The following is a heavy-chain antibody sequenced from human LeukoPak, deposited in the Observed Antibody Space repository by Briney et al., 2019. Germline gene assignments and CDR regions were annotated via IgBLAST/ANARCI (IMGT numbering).Heavy chain of an antibody. Sequence: PGGSPRLSCAASGFTFSSYSVNWVRQAPGKGLEWVSYISSSSSSIYYADSVKGRFTVSRDNTKNSLHLQMNSLRAEDTAVYYCARTSGSYFGYFDYWGQGNLVTVSS. CDR2: ISSSSSSI. CDR3: ARTSGSYFGYFDY. D-gene: IGHD1-26*01. CDR1: GFTFSSYS. V-gene: IGHV3-48*04. J-gene: IGHJ4*02.